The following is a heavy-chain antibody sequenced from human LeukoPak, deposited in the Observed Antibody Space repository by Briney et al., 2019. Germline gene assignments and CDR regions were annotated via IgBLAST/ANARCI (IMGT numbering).Heavy chain of an antibody. J-gene: IGHJ4*02. Sequence: ASVKVSCKASGYTFTGYYMHWVRQAPGQGLVWMGRINPNSGGTNYAQKFQGRVTMTRDTSISTAYMELSRLRSDDTAVYYCASILDSSGYYSPWEVDYWGQGTLVTVSS. CDR3: ASILDSSGYYSPWEVDY. CDR2: INPNSGGT. V-gene: IGHV1-2*06. CDR1: GYTFTGYY. D-gene: IGHD3-22*01.